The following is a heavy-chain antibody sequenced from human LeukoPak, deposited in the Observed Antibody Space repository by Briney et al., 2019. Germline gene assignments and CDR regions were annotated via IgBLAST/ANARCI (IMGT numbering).Heavy chain of an antibody. D-gene: IGHD5-18*01. CDR1: GFTFSSYE. CDR3: ARTSRSGYSYGLFDY. J-gene: IGHJ4*02. CDR2: ISSSGSTI. V-gene: IGHV3-48*03. Sequence: GGSLRLSCAASGFTFSSYEMNWVRQAPGKGLEWVSYISSSGSTIYNADSVKGRFTISRDNAKNSLYLQMNRLGAEDTAVYYCARTSRSGYSYGLFDYWGQGTLVTVSS.